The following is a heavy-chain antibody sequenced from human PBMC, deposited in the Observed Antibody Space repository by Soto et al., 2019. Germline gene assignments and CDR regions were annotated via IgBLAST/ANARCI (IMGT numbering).Heavy chain of an antibody. D-gene: IGHD3-9*01. J-gene: IGHJ4*02. Sequence: GESLKISCKASGYSFTSYWIGWVRQMPGKGLVWMGIISPGDSDTRYSPSFQGQVTISADKSINTAYLQWSSLKASDTAMYYCARSDTLTGYFDYWGQGTLVTVSS. CDR2: ISPGDSDT. CDR3: ARSDTLTGYFDY. V-gene: IGHV5-51*01. CDR1: GYSFTSYW.